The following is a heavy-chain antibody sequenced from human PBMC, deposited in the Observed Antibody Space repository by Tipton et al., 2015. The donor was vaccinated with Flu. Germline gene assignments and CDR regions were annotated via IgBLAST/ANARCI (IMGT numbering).Heavy chain of an antibody. CDR1: GLTVSREF. J-gene: IGHJ4*02. D-gene: IGHD3-16*01. CDR2: LYFSGET. V-gene: IGHV3-66*02. CDR3: AQEGAGETLTHYFDN. Sequence: SLRLSCAASGLTVSREFMSWVRQAPGKGLEWVSVLYFSGETYYTESVKGRFTVSRDNSKNTVFLGMKSLKIDDTAVYYCAQEGAGETLTHYFDNWGQGVRVTVSS.